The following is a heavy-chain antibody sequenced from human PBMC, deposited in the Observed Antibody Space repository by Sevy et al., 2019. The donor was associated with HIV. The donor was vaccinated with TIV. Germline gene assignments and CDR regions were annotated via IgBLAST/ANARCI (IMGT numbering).Heavy chain of an antibody. CDR2: ISYDGSNK. CDR1: GFTFSSYG. CDR3: ANSGYSYAYLGGY. J-gene: IGHJ4*02. Sequence: GGSLRLSCAASGFTFSSYGMHWVRQAPGKGLEWVAVISYDGSNKYYADSVKGRFTISRDNSKNTLYLQMNSLRAEDTAVYYCANSGYSYAYLGGYWGQGTLVTVSS. V-gene: IGHV3-30*18. D-gene: IGHD5-18*01.